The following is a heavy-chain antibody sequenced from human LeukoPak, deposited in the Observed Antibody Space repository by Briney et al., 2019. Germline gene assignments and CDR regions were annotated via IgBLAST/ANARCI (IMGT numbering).Heavy chain of an antibody. CDR2: ISGSGSTI. CDR1: GFTFSSYE. D-gene: IGHD4-17*01. CDR3: ASQDYGDYGPAEYFRH. V-gene: IGHV3-48*03. Sequence: GGSLRLSCAASGFTFSSYEMNWVRQAPGKGLEWVSYISGSGSTIYYADSVKGRFTISRDNAKNSLYLQMNSLRAEDTAVYYCASQDYGDYGPAEYFRHWGQGTLVTVSS. J-gene: IGHJ1*01.